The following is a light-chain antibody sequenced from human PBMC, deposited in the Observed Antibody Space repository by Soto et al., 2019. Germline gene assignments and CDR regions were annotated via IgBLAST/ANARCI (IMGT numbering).Light chain of an antibody. Sequence: QSALTQPASVSGSPGQSITISCTGTSSDVGGYNYVSWYQHHPGKAPKLLIYDVSNRPSGVSNRFSGSKSDNTASLTISGLQPEDEADYYCSSYTTSNPRKIVFGPGPKVT. CDR3: SSYTTSNPRKIV. V-gene: IGLV2-14*03. J-gene: IGLJ1*01. CDR2: DVS. CDR1: SSDVGGYNY.